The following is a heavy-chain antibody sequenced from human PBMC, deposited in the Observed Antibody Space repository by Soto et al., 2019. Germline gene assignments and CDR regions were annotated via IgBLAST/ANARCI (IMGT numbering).Heavy chain of an antibody. J-gene: IGHJ6*02. V-gene: IGHV1-18*03. CDR2: ISAYTGNT. CDR3: ARDPKDGYTANGMDV. CDR1: GYKFSSYG. D-gene: IGHD5-12*01. Sequence: QVQLVQSGAEVKKPGASVKVSCKASGYKFSSYGISWVRQAPGQGLEWMGWISAYTGNTNYAQKLQGRVTMTTDTSPSTAYMELRSLRSDDMAVYYCARDPKDGYTANGMDVWGQGTTVTVSS.